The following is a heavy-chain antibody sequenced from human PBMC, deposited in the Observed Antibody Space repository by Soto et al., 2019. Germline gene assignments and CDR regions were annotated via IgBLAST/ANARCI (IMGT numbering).Heavy chain of an antibody. Sequence: GGSLRLSCAASGFTFRSFTMNWVRQAPGKGLEWVSTISSNSPYIYYTDALRGRFTISRDNAKNSLHLHMNSLRADDTAVYSCTRQASRRSSARGWFDPLGPGTLLTVST. CDR3: TRQASRRSSARGWFDP. CDR2: ISSNSPYI. J-gene: IGHJ5*02. D-gene: IGHD6-13*01. V-gene: IGHV3-21*01. CDR1: GFTFRSFT.